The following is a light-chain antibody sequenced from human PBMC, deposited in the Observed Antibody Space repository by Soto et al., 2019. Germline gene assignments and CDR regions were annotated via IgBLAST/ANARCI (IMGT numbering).Light chain of an antibody. CDR2: AAS. CDR1: QTISSW. Sequence: DIKLTQSHSTLSGSLRPRVGMXCRASQTISSWLAWYQPKPGKAPKLLIYAASNLQSGVPSRFSGSGSGTDFTLTISSLQPEDFATYYCQQANSFPWTFGQGTKVDIK. V-gene: IGKV1-12*01. J-gene: IGKJ1*01. CDR3: QQANSFPWT.